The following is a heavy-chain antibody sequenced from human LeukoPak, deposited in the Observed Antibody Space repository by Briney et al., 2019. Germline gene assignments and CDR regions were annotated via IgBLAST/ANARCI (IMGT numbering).Heavy chain of an antibody. D-gene: IGHD6-6*01. CDR2: IYTSGST. CDR1: GGSISSGSYY. V-gene: IGHV4-61*02. CDR3: ARVGSSSGYYYYYYMDV. J-gene: IGHJ6*03. Sequence: PSETLSLTCTVSGGSISSGSYYWSWIRQPAGKGLEWIGRIYTSGSTSYNPSLKSRVTISVDTSKNQFSLKLSSVTAADTAVYYCARVGSSSGYYYYYYMDVWGKGTTVTVSS.